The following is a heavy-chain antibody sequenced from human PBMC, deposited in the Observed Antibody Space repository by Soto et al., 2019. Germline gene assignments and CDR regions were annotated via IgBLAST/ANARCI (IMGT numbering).Heavy chain of an antibody. V-gene: IGHV3-11*05. J-gene: IGHJ6*02. CDR3: ARDLTGVPAAMYYYYYYGMDV. Sequence: GGSLRLSCAASGFTFSDYYMSWIRQAPGKGQELFSYISISSSYTNYADSVKGRFTISRDNAKNSLYLQMNSLRAEDTAVYYCARDLTGVPAAMYYYYYYGMDVWGQGT. CDR2: ISISSSYT. D-gene: IGHD2-2*01. CDR1: GFTFSDYY.